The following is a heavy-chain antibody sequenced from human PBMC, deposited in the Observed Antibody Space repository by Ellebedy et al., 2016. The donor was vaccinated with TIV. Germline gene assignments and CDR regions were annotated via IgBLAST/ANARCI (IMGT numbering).Heavy chain of an antibody. CDR1: GYTFSNYY. CDR3: AREGNTAMVTVQFNY. Sequence: AASVKVSCKASGYTFSNYYMHWVRQAPGQGLEWMGIINPSGGSTTYAQKLQGRVTMTRDTSTSTVYMELSSLRSEDTAVYYCAREGNTAMVTVQFNYWGQGTLVTVSS. V-gene: IGHV1-46*04. CDR2: INPSGGST. D-gene: IGHD5-18*01. J-gene: IGHJ4*02.